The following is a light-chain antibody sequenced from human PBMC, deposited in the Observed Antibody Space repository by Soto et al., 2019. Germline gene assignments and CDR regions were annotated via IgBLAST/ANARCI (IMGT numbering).Light chain of an antibody. CDR3: HQRQSWPRT. CDR1: QSVSSY. J-gene: IGKJ1*01. V-gene: IGKV3-11*01. CDR2: GAS. Sequence: EIVLTQYPATPSLSPGERATLSCRASQSVSSYLAWYQQKPGQAPRLLIYGASTRATGIPARFSGSGSGTEFTLTISSLQSEDFALYYCHQRQSWPRTFGQGTKVDIK.